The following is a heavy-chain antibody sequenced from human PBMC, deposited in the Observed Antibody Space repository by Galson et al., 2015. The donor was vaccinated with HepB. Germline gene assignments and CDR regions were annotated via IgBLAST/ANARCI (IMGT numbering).Heavy chain of an antibody. CDR1: GGSISSYY. CDR3: ARVAGRTYFDY. D-gene: IGHD1/OR15-1a*01. J-gene: IGHJ4*02. V-gene: IGHV4-59*01. Sequence: LSLTCTVSGGSISSYYWSWIRQPPGKGLEWIGYIYYSGSTNYNPPLKSRVTISVDTSKNQFSLKLSSVTAADTAVYYCARVAGRTYFDYWGQGTLVTVSS. CDR2: IYYSGST.